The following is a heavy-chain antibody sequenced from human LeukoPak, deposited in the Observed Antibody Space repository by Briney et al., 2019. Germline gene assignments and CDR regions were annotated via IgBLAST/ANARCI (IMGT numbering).Heavy chain of an antibody. V-gene: IGHV3-23*01. CDR3: ARDSSMLRGPLVIYYFDF. D-gene: IGHD3-10*01. J-gene: IGHJ4*02. CDR1: DFNFITYA. CDR2: ISGGGDVT. Sequence: GGSLRLSCAASDFNFITYAMSWVRQAPGKGLEWVSTISGGGDVTYYADSVKGRFTISRDNSKNTLYLQMNSLRVEDSAVYYCARDSSMLRGPLVIYYFDFWGQGTLVTVSS.